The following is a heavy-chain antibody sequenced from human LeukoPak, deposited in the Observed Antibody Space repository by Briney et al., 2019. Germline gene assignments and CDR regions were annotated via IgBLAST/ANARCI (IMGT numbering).Heavy chain of an antibody. V-gene: IGHV1-69*05. D-gene: IGHD3-22*01. CDR1: GGTFSSYA. Sequence: SVKVSCKASGGTFSSYAISWVRQAPGQGLEWMGGIIPIFGTANYAQKFQGRVTITTDESTSTAYMELSSLRSKDTAVYYCASAHYYDSSGHVWGQGTLVTVSS. CDR3: ASAHYYDSSGHV. J-gene: IGHJ4*02. CDR2: IIPIFGTA.